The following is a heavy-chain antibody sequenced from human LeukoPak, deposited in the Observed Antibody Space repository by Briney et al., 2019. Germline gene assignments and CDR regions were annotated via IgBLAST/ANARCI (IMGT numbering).Heavy chain of an antibody. V-gene: IGHV1-69*01. CDR2: IIPIFGTA. Sequence: GSSVKVSCKASGGTFSSYAISWVRQAPGQGLEWMGGIIPIFGTANYAQKFQGRVTITADESTSTAYMELSSLRSEDTAVYYCAGGGYDFWSGYPYYYYYGMDVWGQGTTVTVSS. CDR3: AGGGYDFWSGYPYYYYYGMDV. CDR1: GGTFSSYA. D-gene: IGHD3-3*01. J-gene: IGHJ6*02.